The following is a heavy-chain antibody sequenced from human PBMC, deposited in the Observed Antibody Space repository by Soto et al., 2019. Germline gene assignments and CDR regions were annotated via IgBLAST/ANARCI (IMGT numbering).Heavy chain of an antibody. CDR3: ATLTKYSSSRVDY. CDR2: FDPEDGET. J-gene: IGHJ4*02. V-gene: IGHV1-24*01. D-gene: IGHD6-13*01. Sequence: QVQLVQSGAEVKKPGASVKVSCKVSGYTLTELSMHWVRRAPGKGLEWMGGFDPEDGETIYAQKFQGRVTITEDTSTDTAYMELSSLRSEDTAVYYCATLTKYSSSRVDYWGQGTLVTVSS. CDR1: GYTLTELS.